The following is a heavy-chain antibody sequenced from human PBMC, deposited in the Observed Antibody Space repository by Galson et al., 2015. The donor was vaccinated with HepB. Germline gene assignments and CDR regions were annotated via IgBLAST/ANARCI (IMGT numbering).Heavy chain of an antibody. CDR1: GYPFTTYG. Sequence: QSGAEVKKPGASVKVSCKASGYPFTTYGISWVRQAPGQGLEWMGWISAYNGNTNYAQNLQGRVTMTTDTSTSTAYMELRSLRSDDTAVYYCARGHFGLGGSYSHWYFELWGRGTLVTVSS. CDR2: ISAYNGNT. J-gene: IGHJ2*01. D-gene: IGHD1-26*01. CDR3: ARGHFGLGGSYSHWYFEL. V-gene: IGHV1-18*01.